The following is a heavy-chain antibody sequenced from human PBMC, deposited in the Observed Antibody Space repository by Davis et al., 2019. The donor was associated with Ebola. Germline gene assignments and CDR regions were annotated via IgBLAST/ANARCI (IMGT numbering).Heavy chain of an antibody. CDR2: INPNSGGT. V-gene: IGHV1-2*04. CDR3: AWGNGYCSGGSCYSGYGMDV. CDR1: GYTLTELS. J-gene: IGHJ6*02. Sequence: ASVKVSCKVSGYTLTELSMHWVRQAPGQGLEWMGWINPNSGGTNYAQKFQGWVTMTRDTSISTAYMELSRLRSDDTAGYYWAWGNGYCSGGSCYSGYGMDVWGQGTTVTVSS. D-gene: IGHD2-15*01.